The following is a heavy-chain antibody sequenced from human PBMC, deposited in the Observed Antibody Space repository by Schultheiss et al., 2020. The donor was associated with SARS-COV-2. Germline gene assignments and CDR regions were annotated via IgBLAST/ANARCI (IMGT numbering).Heavy chain of an antibody. J-gene: IGHJ5*02. D-gene: IGHD6-13*01. Sequence: SETLSLTCADSGYSISSGYYWGWIRQPPGKGLEWIGSIYHSGSTNYNPSLKSRVTISVDTSKNQFSLKLSSVTAADTAVYYCARGGRYSTLGFDPWGQGTLVTVSS. V-gene: IGHV4-38-2*01. CDR1: GYSISSGYY. CDR2: IYHSGST. CDR3: ARGGRYSTLGFDP.